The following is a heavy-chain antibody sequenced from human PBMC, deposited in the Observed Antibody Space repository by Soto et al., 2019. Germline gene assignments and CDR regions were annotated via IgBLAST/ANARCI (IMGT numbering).Heavy chain of an antibody. CDR1: GFTFSIYS. D-gene: IGHD3-10*01. CDR3: ARPGGLVRGLTLHHYFDY. V-gene: IGHV3-21*01. Sequence: EVQLVESGGGLVKPGGSLRLSCAASGFTFSIYSMNWVRQAPGKGLEWLSSISSSSSYIYYADSVKGRFTISRDNAKNSLYLQMNSLRAEDTAVYYCARPGGLVRGLTLHHYFDYWGQGTLVTVSS. J-gene: IGHJ4*02. CDR2: ISSSSSYI.